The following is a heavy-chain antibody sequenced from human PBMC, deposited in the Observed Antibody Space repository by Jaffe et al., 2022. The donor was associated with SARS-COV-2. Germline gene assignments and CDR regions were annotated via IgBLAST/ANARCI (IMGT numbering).Heavy chain of an antibody. D-gene: IGHD3-22*01. CDR3: ARVSYYDSSGSDAFDI. Sequence: QVQLQESGPGLVKPSETLSLTCTVSGGSISSYYWSWIRQPPGKGLEWIGYIYYSGSTNYNPSLKSRVTISVDTSKNQFSLKLSSVTAADTAVYYCARVSYYDSSGSDAFDIWGQGTMVTVSS. J-gene: IGHJ3*02. CDR1: GGSISSYY. V-gene: IGHV4-59*01. CDR2: IYYSGST.